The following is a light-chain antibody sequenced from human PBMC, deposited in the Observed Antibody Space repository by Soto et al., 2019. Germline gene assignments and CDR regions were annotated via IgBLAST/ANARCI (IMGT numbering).Light chain of an antibody. CDR1: QSISSW. Sequence: DIQMTQSPSTLSASVGDRVTITCRASQSISSWLAWYQQKPGKAPKLLIYKASTLQSGVPSRFSGSGSGTEFTLAISSLQPXXXXTYYCQQYNDNWTFGQGTKVEIK. J-gene: IGKJ1*01. CDR3: QQYNDNWT. V-gene: IGKV1-5*03. CDR2: KAS.